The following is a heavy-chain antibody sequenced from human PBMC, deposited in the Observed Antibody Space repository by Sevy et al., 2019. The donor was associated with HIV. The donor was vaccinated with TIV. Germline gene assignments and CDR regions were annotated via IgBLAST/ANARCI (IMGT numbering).Heavy chain of an antibody. J-gene: IGHJ5*02. CDR1: GFSFSTYW. D-gene: IGHD6-19*01. CDR3: ARASVAGWRWGGWSDP. Sequence: GGSLRLSCAASGFSFSTYWMNWVRQAPGKGLEWVAGIKHDVTEKYYGDSVEGRFTISRDNAKNSLYLQMNSLRDEDTAVYYCARASVAGWRWGGWSDPWGQGTLVTVSS. V-gene: IGHV3-7*01. CDR2: IKHDVTEK.